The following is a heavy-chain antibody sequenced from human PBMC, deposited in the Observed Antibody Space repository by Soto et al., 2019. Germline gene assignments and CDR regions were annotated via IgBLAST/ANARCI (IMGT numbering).Heavy chain of an antibody. D-gene: IGHD1-1*01. CDR1: GGSISSGDYY. CDR3: ARVQGGGGGMVHNY. CDR2: KYYSGST. V-gene: IGHV4-30-4*01. J-gene: IGHJ4*02. Sequence: QVQLQESGPGLVKPSQTLSLTCTVSGGSISSGDYYWSWIRQPPGKGLEWIGYKYYSGSTYYNPSLKSRVTISVDTSKNQFSLKLSSVTAADTTVYYCARVQGGGGGMVHNYWGQGTLVTVSS.